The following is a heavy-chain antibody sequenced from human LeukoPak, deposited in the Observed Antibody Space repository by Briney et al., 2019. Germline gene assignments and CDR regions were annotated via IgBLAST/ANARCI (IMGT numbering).Heavy chain of an antibody. CDR2: ISYDGSNK. CDR3: AKAMWESGDYYFDY. CDR1: GFTCSSYG. D-gene: IGHD1-26*01. Sequence: GRSLRLSCAASGFTCSSYGMHWVRQAPGKGLEWVAVISYDGSNKYYADSVKGRFTISRDNSKNTLYLQMNSLRAEDTAVYYCAKAMWESGDYYFDYWGQGTLVTVSS. J-gene: IGHJ4*02. V-gene: IGHV3-30*18.